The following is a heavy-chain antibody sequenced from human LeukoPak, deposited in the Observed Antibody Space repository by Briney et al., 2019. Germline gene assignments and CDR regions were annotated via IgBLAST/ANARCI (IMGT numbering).Heavy chain of an antibody. V-gene: IGHV1-18*01. CDR1: GYTFTNYG. Sequence: GASVKVSCKASGYTFTNYGITWVRQAPGQGLEWMGWTSAHNGDIKYAQKFQGRVTTTTDTSTTTAYMELRSLRSDDTAVYYCARGDYCSGGSCYSGSFDYWGQGTLVTVSS. CDR2: TSAHNGDI. J-gene: IGHJ4*02. D-gene: IGHD2-15*01. CDR3: ARGDYCSGGSCYSGSFDY.